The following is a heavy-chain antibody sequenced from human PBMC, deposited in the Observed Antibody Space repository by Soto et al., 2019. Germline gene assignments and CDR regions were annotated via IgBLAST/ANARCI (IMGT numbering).Heavy chain of an antibody. CDR1: GGTFSSYA. D-gene: IGHD3-16*02. CDR3: ARAGLLPGGVIGSLLDY. J-gene: IGHJ4*02. V-gene: IGHV1-69*12. CDR2: IIPIFGTA. Sequence: QVQLVQSGAEVKKPGSSVKVSCKASGGTFSSYAISWVRQAPGQGLEWMGGIIPIFGTANYAQKFQGRVTITADESTSTAYMELRSLRSEDTAVYYCARAGLLPGGVIGSLLDYWGQGTLVTVSS.